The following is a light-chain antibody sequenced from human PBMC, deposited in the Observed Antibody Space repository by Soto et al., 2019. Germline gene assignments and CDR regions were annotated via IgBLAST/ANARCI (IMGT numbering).Light chain of an antibody. J-gene: IGKJ3*01. CDR3: QQYHSLPFT. CDR1: QDISDY. Sequence: DIQMTQSPSSLSASVGDRVTISCQASQDISDYLNWYHQKPGKAPKFLIYDASYLGTGVPSRFSGSGSGTDFTFTISSLQSEDIGTYYCQQYHSLPFTFGPGTKVDIK. CDR2: DAS. V-gene: IGKV1-33*01.